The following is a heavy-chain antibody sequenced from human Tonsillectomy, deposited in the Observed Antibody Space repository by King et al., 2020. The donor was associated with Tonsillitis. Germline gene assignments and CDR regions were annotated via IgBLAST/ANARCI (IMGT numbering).Heavy chain of an antibody. V-gene: IGHV3-72*01. J-gene: IGHJ3*02. CDR3: IRVSGSGGGHDALDT. CDR2: TKNKGRSYTT. Sequence: AQLVQSGGGLVQPGGSLRLSCAASGFTFSDYHMDWVRQAPGKGLEWVGRTKNKGRSYTTEYAASVKGRFTISRDDSKISVDLQMKSLKTEDTGIYYCIRVSGSGGGHDALDTWGQGTMVTVSS. CDR1: GFTFSDYH. D-gene: IGHD2-15*01.